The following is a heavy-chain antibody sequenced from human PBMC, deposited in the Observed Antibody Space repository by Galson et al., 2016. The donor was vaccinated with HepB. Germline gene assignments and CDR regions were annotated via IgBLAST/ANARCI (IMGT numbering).Heavy chain of an antibody. V-gene: IGHV1-18*01. J-gene: IGHJ4*02. CDR3: ARGITGLGY. D-gene: IGHD1-20*01. Sequence: SVKVSCKASGFTLINHGISWVRQAPGKGLEWMGWISAYNGNTRSARKVQGRVSMTADTSTNTAYMELRSLRSDDTAVYYCARGITGLGYWGQGTLVTVSS. CDR1: GFTLINHG. CDR2: ISAYNGNT.